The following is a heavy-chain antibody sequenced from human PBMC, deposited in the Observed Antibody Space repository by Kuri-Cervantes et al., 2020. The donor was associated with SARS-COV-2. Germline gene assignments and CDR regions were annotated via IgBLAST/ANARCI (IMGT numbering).Heavy chain of an antibody. CDR2: ISYDGSNK. V-gene: IGHV3-30-3*01. Sequence: GESLKISCAASGFTFSSYAMHWVRQAPGKGLEWVAVISYDGSNKYYADSVKGRFTISRDNSKNTLYLQMNSLRAEDTAVYYCARDGAFTIFGVVIIGDYWDQGTLVTVSS. CDR1: GFTFSSYA. CDR3: ARDGAFTIFGVVIIGDY. D-gene: IGHD3-3*01. J-gene: IGHJ4*02.